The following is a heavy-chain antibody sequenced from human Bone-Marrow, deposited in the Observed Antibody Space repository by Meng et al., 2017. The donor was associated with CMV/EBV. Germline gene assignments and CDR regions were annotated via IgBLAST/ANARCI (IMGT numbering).Heavy chain of an antibody. CDR3: ARTRIEVEPDGRKIKYYNYGMYV. CDR1: GYTFTSYG. V-gene: IGHV1-18*01. D-gene: IGHD2-2*01. Sequence: ASVKVSCKASGYTFTSYGISWVRQAPGQGLEWMGWISAYNGNTNYAQKLQGRVTLTRVTSISTAYMELSSLTSDDTAVYYCARTRIEVEPDGRKIKYYNYGMYVWGQGTTVTVSS. J-gene: IGHJ6*02. CDR2: ISAYNGNT.